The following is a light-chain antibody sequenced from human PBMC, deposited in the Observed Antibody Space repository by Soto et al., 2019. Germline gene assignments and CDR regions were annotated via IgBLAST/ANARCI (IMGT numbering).Light chain of an antibody. V-gene: IGKV3-20*01. CDR2: GSS. CDR3: QQYGGSPRT. Sequence: EIVWTQSPGTLSLSPGEGATLSCRASQRFSGNSLACYQQRPGQAPRLLIYGSSSRATGIPDRFSGSGSGTDFTLTISRLEPEDFAVYYCQQYGGSPRTFGQGTKVDIK. CDR1: QRFSGNS. J-gene: IGKJ1*01.